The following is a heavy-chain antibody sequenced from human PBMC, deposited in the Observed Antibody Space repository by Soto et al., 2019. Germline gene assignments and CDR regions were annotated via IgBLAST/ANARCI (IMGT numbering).Heavy chain of an antibody. CDR3: AKDLRIGSSYESWFDP. CDR2: ISGSGGST. V-gene: IGHV3-23*01. D-gene: IGHD6-13*01. J-gene: IGHJ5*02. Sequence: GGSLRLSCAASGFTFSSYAMSWVRQAPGKGLEWVSVISGSGGSTYYADSVKGRFTISRDNSKNTLYLQMNSLRAEDTAVYYCAKDLRIGSSYESWFDPWGQGTLVTVSS. CDR1: GFTFSSYA.